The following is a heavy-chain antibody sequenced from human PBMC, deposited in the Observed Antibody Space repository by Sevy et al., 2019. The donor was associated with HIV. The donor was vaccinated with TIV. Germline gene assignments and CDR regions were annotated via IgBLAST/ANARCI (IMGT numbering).Heavy chain of an antibody. Sequence: GGSLRLSCAASGFTFSSYPMHWVRQAPGKGLEWVAVISYDGSNKYYADSVKGRFTISRDNSKNTLYLLMNSLRAEDTAVYYCAREGGHYYDSSGYYPNYYYGMDVWGQGTTVTVSS. CDR1: GFTFSSYP. D-gene: IGHD3-22*01. CDR2: ISYDGSNK. V-gene: IGHV3-30-3*01. CDR3: AREGGHYYDSSGYYPNYYYGMDV. J-gene: IGHJ6*02.